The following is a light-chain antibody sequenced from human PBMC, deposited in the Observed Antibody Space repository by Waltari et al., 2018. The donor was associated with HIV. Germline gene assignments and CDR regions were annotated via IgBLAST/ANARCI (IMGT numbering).Light chain of an antibody. V-gene: IGLV1-51*02. Sequence: QSVLTQPPSVSAAPGQKVTISCSGTSSNIGTNYVSWYQQLPGTAPKLLIYENNKRPSVIPDRFSGSKSGTSATLGITGLQTGDEADYYCGTWDSSLSAGVFGGGTKVTV. CDR3: GTWDSSLSAGV. CDR2: ENN. J-gene: IGLJ3*02. CDR1: SSNIGTNY.